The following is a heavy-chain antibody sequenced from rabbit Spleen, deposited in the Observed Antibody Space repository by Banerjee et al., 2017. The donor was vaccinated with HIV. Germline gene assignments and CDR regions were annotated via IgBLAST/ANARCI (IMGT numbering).Heavy chain of an antibody. CDR3: MRGPYWDASDWGAFL. CDR1: GFDFSKGYV. Sequence: QSLEESGGDLVQPEGSLTLTCKASGFDFSKGYVMCWVRQAPGKGLEWIACIYAGSGGSTYYASWAKGRFTISKTSSTTVTLQMTSLTAADTATYFCMRGPYWDASDWGAFLWGPGTLVTVS. V-gene: IGHV1S40*01. D-gene: IGHD4-1*01. J-gene: IGHJ4*01. CDR2: IYAGSGGST.